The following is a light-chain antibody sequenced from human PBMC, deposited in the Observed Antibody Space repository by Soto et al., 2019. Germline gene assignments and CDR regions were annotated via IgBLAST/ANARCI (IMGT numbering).Light chain of an antibody. CDR2: DVI. CDR3: SSYISSSTV. CDR1: SSDVGGDNY. Sequence: QSALTQPASVSGSPGQSITISCAEISSDVGGDNYVSWYQQHPGKAPNLMIYDVINRPSGVSNRFSGSKSGNTASLTISGLQADDEADYYYSSYISSSTVFGGGTKLTVL. J-gene: IGLJ2*01. V-gene: IGLV2-14*03.